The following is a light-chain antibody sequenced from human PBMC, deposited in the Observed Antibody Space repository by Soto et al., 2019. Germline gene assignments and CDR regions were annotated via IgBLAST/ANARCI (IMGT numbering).Light chain of an antibody. CDR3: QVWDSSGDHPSWV. J-gene: IGLJ1*01. Sequence: SYELTQPPSVSVAPGQTARIACGGNNIGSKNVQWYQQKPGQAPVLVVYDDSDRPSGIPERFSGSNSVNTATLTISRVEAGDEADYYCQVWDSSGDHPSWVFGTGTKLTV. CDR2: DDS. CDR1: NIGSKN. V-gene: IGLV3-21*02.